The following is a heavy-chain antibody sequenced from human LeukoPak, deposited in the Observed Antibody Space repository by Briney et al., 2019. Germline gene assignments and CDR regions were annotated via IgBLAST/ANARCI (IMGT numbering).Heavy chain of an antibody. V-gene: IGHV3-15*01. CDR2: VKSKADSGTT. CDR1: GFTFSDYY. D-gene: IGHD1-14*01. J-gene: IGHJ5*02. Sequence: GGSLRLSCAASGFTFSDYYMSWIRQAPGKGLEWVGRVKSKADSGTTDYAAPVKGRFTISRDDSKNTLFLQMNSLKTEDTAVYYCTTGHILYNPNWFDPWGQGTLVTVSS. CDR3: TTGHILYNPNWFDP.